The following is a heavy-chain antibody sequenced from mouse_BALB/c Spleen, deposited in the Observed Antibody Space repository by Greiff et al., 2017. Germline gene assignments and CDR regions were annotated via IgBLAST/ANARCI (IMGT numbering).Heavy chain of an antibody. CDR2: ISDGGSYT. V-gene: IGHV5-4*02. J-gene: IGHJ2*01. CDR1: GFTFSDYY. CDR3: ARGNNRYYFDD. D-gene: IGHD2-14*01. Sequence: EVHLVESGGGLVKPGGSLKLSCAASGFTFSDYYMYWVRQTPGKRLVWVATISDGGSYTYYPDSVKGRFTISRDNAKNNLYLQMSSLKSEDTAMYYCARGNNRYYFDDWGQGTTLTVSS.